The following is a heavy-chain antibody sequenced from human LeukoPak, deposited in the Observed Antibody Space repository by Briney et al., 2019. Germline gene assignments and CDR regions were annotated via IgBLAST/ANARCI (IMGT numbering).Heavy chain of an antibody. V-gene: IGHV1-2*02. CDR2: IHPGTGDT. D-gene: IGHD3-10*01. CDR3: ASYASGYNWLKA. J-gene: IGHJ5*02. Sequence: ASVKVSCKASGHTFTAYYMHLVREAPGQGLEWMGWIHPGTGDTKYAQKFQGRVTVTRDTSITTAYMELSSLRSDDTAVYYCASYASGYNWLKAWGQGTLVTVSS. CDR1: GHTFTAYY.